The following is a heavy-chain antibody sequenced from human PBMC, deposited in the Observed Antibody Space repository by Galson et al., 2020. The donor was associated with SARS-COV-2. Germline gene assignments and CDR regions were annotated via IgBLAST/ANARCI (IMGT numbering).Heavy chain of an antibody. CDR1: GYSISTTNY. V-gene: IGHV4-38-2*01. J-gene: IGHJ2*01. CDR2: IYPNGRT. D-gene: IGHD3-22*01. Sequence: SQTLSLTCAVSGYSISTTNYWGWVRQPPGRGLEWIGSIYPNGRTYYNPSLKSRVTISVDTSKNQFSLRLDSVTAADTALYYCARQGVNMIVEVTVPGWYFDLWGRGTLVTVSS. CDR3: ARQGVNMIVEVTVPGWYFDL.